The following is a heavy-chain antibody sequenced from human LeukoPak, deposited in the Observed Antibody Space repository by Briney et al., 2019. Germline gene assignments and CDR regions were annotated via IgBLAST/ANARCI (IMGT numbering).Heavy chain of an antibody. CDR2: IYTSGST. D-gene: IGHD3-9*01. CDR1: GGSISSYY. V-gene: IGHV4-4*07. J-gene: IGHJ5*02. CDR3: ARTFRVLRYFDWLPWFDP. Sequence: SETLSLTCTVSGGSISSYYWSWIRQPAGKGLEWIGRIYTSGSTNYNPSLKSRVTMSVDTSKNQFSLKLSSVTAADTAVYYCARTFRVLRYFDWLPWFDPWGQGTLVTVSS.